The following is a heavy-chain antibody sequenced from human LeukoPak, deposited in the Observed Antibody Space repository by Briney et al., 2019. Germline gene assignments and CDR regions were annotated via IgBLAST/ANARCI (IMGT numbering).Heavy chain of an antibody. CDR1: GGTFSSYA. Sequence: GASVKVSCKASGGTFSSYASSWVRQAPGQGLEWMGGIIPIFGPANYAQQFQGRVTITADESTSTAYMELSSLRSEDTAVYYCARVISPCGDYMGHFDYWGQGTLVTVSS. D-gene: IGHD4-17*01. J-gene: IGHJ4*02. CDR2: IIPIFGPA. V-gene: IGHV1-69*13. CDR3: ARVISPCGDYMGHFDY.